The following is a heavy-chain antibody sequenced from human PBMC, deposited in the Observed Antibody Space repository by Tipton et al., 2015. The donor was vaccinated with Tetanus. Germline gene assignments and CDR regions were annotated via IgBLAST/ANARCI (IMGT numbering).Heavy chain of an antibody. CDR3: ARGEAYGDYPAMYFFDN. CDR2: IYYSGDT. V-gene: IGHV4-30-4*08. CDR1: GGSISGSSYY. J-gene: IGHJ4*02. Sequence: LRLSCTVSGGSISGSSYYWGWIRQPPGKELEWIGYIYYSGDTFYNPSLKSRVTISVDTSKNQFSLKLTSVTAADTAVYYCARGEAYGDYPAMYFFDNWGQGTLLTVSS. D-gene: IGHD4-17*01.